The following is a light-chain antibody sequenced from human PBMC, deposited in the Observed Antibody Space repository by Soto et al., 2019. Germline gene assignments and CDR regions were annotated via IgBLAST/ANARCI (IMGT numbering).Light chain of an antibody. CDR3: QQYNKWPRT. Sequence: PATLSVSPGERATVSCRASQSVRSNLAWYQQKPGQAPRLLIYGASTRATGIPARFSGSGSGTEFTLTIGGLQSEDFAVYYCQQYNKWPRTFGQGTKVDI. J-gene: IGKJ1*01. CDR2: GAS. CDR1: QSVRSN. V-gene: IGKV3-15*01.